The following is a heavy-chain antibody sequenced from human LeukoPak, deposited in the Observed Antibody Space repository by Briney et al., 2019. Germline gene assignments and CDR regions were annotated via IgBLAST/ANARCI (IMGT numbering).Heavy chain of an antibody. CDR2: INPSGGST. V-gene: IGHV1-46*01. CDR3: ARVGQLLGFAY. Sequence: ASVKVSCKASGYTFTSYYMHWVRQAPGQGLEWMGIINPSGGSTSYAQKFQGRVTMTRDTSTSTAYMELSSLRSEDTAVYYCARVGQLLGFAYWGQGTLVTVSS. J-gene: IGHJ4*02. CDR1: GYTFTSYY. D-gene: IGHD6-13*01.